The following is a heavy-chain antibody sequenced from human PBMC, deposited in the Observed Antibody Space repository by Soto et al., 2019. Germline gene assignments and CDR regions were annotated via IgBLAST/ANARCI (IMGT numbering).Heavy chain of an antibody. D-gene: IGHD3-22*01. J-gene: IGHJ3*02. CDR1: GYTFISYD. CDR3: AVHVHYYDSGAFDI. CDR2: MNPNSGNT. V-gene: IGHV1-8*01. Sequence: VKVACKASGYTFISYDINWVRQATGQGLEWMGWMNPNSGNTGYAQKFQGRVTMTRNTSISTAYVELSSLRSEDTAVYYCAVHVHYYDSGAFDIWAQGTMVTVSS.